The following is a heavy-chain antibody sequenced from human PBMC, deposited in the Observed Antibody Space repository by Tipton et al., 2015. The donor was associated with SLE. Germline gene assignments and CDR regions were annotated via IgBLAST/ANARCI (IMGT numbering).Heavy chain of an antibody. CDR2: ISSSGSTI. V-gene: IGHV3-48*03. J-gene: IGHJ4*02. Sequence: SLRLSCAASGFTFSSYEMNWVRQAPGKGLEWVSYISSSGSTIYYADSVKGRFTISRDNAKNSLYLQMNSLRAEDTAVYYCARESETPYFDYWGQGTLVTVSS. CDR3: ARESETPYFDY. CDR1: GFTFSSYE.